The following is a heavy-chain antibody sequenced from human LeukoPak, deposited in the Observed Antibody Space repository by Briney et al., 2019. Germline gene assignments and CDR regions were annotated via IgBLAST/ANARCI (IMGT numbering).Heavy chain of an antibody. CDR3: ARGGSSWDNYFDY. CDR1: GYSFTSYD. J-gene: IGHJ4*02. Sequence: ASVKVSCKASGYSFTSYDINWVRQATGQWLEWMGWMNPNSGNTGYAQKFQGRVTMTRNTSISTAYMELSSLRSEDTAVYYCARGGSSWDNYFDYWGQGTLVTVSS. D-gene: IGHD6-13*01. V-gene: IGHV1-8*01. CDR2: MNPNSGNT.